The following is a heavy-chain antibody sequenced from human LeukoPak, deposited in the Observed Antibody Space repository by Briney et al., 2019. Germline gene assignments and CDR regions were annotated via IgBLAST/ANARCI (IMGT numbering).Heavy chain of an antibody. CDR3: ARSVVVPAAIDYYYYGMDV. V-gene: IGHV3-48*02. CDR1: GFTFSSYS. CDR2: ISSSSSTI. Sequence: GGSLRLSCAASGFTFSSYSMNWVRQAPGKGLEWVSYISSSSSTIYYADSVKGRFTISRDNAKNSLYLQMNSLRDEDTAVYYCARSVVVPAAIDYYYYGMDVWGQGTTVTVSS. J-gene: IGHJ6*02. D-gene: IGHD2-2*02.